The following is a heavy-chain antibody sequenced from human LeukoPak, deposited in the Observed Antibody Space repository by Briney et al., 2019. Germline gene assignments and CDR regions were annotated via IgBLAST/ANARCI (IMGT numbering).Heavy chain of an antibody. CDR1: GFTFRDFY. V-gene: IGHV3-11*01. J-gene: IGHJ4*02. D-gene: IGHD6-25*01. Sequence: PGGSLRLSCAGFGFTFRDFYMSWIRQAPGRGPEWVSYMSNNGYSVYYSASVKGRFTMSRDNGNSSLFLQMDSLRVDDTAVYYCARGKRIFDLWGQGVLVAVSS. CDR2: MSNNGYSV. CDR3: ARGKRIFDL.